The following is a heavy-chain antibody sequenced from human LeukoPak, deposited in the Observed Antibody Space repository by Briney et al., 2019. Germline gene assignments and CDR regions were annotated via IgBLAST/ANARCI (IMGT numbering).Heavy chain of an antibody. J-gene: IGHJ5*02. CDR2: ISSSSSTI. Sequence: GGSLRLSCAASGFTFSSYSMNWVRQAPGKGLEWVSYISSSSSTIYYADSVKGRFTISRDNAKNSLYLQMNSLRAEDTAVYYCAKAPKYQLLVSDWFDPWGQGTLVTVSS. D-gene: IGHD2-2*01. CDR3: AKAPKYQLLVSDWFDP. V-gene: IGHV3-48*04. CDR1: GFTFSSYS.